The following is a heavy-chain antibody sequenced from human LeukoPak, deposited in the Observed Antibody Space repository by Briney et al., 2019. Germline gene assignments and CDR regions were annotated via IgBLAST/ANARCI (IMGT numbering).Heavy chain of an antibody. V-gene: IGHV3-7*01. CDR3: TRDFDP. CDR1: GLSSGNYW. J-gene: IGHJ5*02. Sequence: GGSLRLSCVASGLSSGNYWMDWVRQAPGKGLEWVGNIKQDGSEKYYVDSVKGRFTISRDNAKNSLYLDMNSLRVEDTAIYYCTRDFDPWGQGTLVTVSS. CDR2: IKQDGSEK.